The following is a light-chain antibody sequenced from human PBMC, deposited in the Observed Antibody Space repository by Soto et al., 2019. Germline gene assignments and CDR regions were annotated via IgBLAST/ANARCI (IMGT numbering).Light chain of an antibody. Sequence: DIQMTQSPSTLSASVGDRVTINCRASHYISSWVAWYQQKPGKAPKLLIYLASTLEGGAPSRFSGSGSGTEFTLTISSLQPDDSATYYCQQCNRYPVTVGQGTRLEIK. CDR1: HYISSW. CDR2: LAS. J-gene: IGKJ5*01. V-gene: IGKV1-5*03. CDR3: QQCNRYPVT.